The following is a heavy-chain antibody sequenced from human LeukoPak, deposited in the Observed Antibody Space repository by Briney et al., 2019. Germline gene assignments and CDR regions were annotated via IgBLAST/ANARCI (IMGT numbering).Heavy chain of an antibody. J-gene: IGHJ4*02. CDR1: GYSISSGYY. CDR2: IYHSGST. CDR3: ASTTGWFGKTLDY. Sequence: SETLSLTCTVSGYSISSGYYWGWIRQPPGKGLEWIGSIYHSGSTYYNPSLKSRVTISVDTSKNQFSLKLSSVTAADTAVYYCASTTGWFGKTLDYWGQGTLVTVSS. D-gene: IGHD1-1*01. V-gene: IGHV4-38-2*02.